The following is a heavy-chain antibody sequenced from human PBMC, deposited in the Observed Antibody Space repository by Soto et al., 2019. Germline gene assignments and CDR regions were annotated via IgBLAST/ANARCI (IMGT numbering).Heavy chain of an antibody. CDR1: GLTFRTYC. Sequence: VQLVQSGGCLVQPGGSLILSCAASGLTFRTYCMHWVRQAPGKGLVWVSRINTDGSSTNYADSVKGRFTISRDNAKKTLYLQMNSLRAEDTAVYYCATVGGYNGFDSWGQGTLVTVSS. CDR3: ATVGGYNGFDS. V-gene: IGHV3-74*01. CDR2: INTDGSST. J-gene: IGHJ5*01.